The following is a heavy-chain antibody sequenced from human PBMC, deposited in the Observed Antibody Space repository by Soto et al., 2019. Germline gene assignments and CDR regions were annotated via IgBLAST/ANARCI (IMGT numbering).Heavy chain of an antibody. Sequence: ASVKVSCKASGYSFTDYHIHWVQQAPGQGLEWLGRINPKSGGTSTAQKFQGWVTMTRDRSISTVYMELTRLRSDDTAVYFCARGHPTDCSNGVCSFFYNHEMDVWGQGTTVTVSS. J-gene: IGHJ6*02. CDR3: ARGHPTDCSNGVCSFFYNHEMDV. CDR1: GYSFTDYH. CDR2: INPKSGGT. D-gene: IGHD2-8*01. V-gene: IGHV1-2*04.